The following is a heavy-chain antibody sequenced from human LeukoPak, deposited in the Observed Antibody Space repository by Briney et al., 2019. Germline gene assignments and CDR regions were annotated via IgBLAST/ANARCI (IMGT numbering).Heavy chain of an antibody. V-gene: IGHV3-7*01. Sequence: PGGSLRLSCIASGFTFTNYWMSWVRQAPGKGLEWVANMKQDGSEKNYVDSVKARFTISRDNAKNSLYLQMNSLRAEDTAVYYCARDTSGPDYWGQGILVTVSS. CDR3: ARDTSGPDY. CDR1: GFTFTNYW. J-gene: IGHJ4*02. D-gene: IGHD2-8*01. CDR2: MKQDGSEK.